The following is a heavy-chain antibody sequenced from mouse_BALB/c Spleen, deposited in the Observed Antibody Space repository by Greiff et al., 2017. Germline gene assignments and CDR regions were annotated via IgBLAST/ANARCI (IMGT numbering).Heavy chain of an antibody. CDR3: ASPRSYDGGFAY. CDR2: INPSTGDT. V-gene: IGHV1-7*01. CDR1: GYTFTSYW. J-gene: IGHJ3*01. D-gene: IGHD2-12*01. Sequence: VQLQQSGAELAKPGASVKMSCKASGYTFTSYWMHWVKQRPGQGLEWIGYINPSTGDTEYNQKFKDKATLTADKSSSTAYMQLSSLTSEDSAVYYYASPRSYDGGFAYWGQGTLVTVSA.